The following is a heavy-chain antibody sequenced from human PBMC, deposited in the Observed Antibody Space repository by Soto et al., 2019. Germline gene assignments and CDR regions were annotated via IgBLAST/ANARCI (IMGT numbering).Heavy chain of an antibody. J-gene: IGHJ4*02. Sequence: GESLKISCAASGFTFSSYSMNWVRQAPGKGLEWVSYISSSSSTIYYADSVKGRFTISRDNAKNSLYLQMNSLRAEDTAVYYCARGSYQNYFDYWGQGTLVTVSS. D-gene: IGHD3-10*01. CDR3: ARGSYQNYFDY. CDR1: GFTFSSYS. V-gene: IGHV3-48*01. CDR2: ISSSSSTI.